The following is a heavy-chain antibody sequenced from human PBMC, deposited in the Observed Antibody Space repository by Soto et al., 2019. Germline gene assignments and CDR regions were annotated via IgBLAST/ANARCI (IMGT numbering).Heavy chain of an antibody. J-gene: IGHJ4*02. CDR1: GFTFSSYA. CDR3: AKDRTSLFWSAYFDS. Sequence: QVQLVESGGGVVQPGRSLRLSCAASGFTFSSYAMHWVRQAPGKGLEWVAVISYDGNDESYTDSVKGRFTISRDTSKNTLYLQMNSLRPEDTAVYYCAKDRTSLFWSAYFDSWGQGTLIAVAS. D-gene: IGHD3-3*01. CDR2: ISYDGNDE. V-gene: IGHV3-30-3*01.